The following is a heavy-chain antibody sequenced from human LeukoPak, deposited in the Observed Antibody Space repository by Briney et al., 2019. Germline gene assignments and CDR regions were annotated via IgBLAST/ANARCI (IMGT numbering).Heavy chain of an antibody. V-gene: IGHV4-59*08. CDR2: IYYTGNT. Sequence: SETLSLTCTVSGGSISSYYWSWVRQPPGKALEWIGYIYYTGNTAYNPSLRSGVTISVDTSKNQFSLKLSSVTAADTAIYYCARAVSGRFDYWGQGTLVTVSS. J-gene: IGHJ4*02. D-gene: IGHD6-19*01. CDR1: GGSISSYY. CDR3: ARAVSGRFDY.